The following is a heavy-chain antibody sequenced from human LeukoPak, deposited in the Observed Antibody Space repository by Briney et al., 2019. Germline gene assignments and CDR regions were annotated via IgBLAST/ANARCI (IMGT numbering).Heavy chain of an antibody. CDR1: GFTFSSYG. Sequence: GRSLRLXCAASGFTFSSYGMHWVRQAPGKGLEWVAVIWYDGSNKYYADSVKGRFTISRDNSKNTLYLQMNSLRAEDTAVYYCAKDWGYDSSGRLNYWGRGTLVTVSS. V-gene: IGHV3-33*06. J-gene: IGHJ4*02. CDR2: IWYDGSNK. CDR3: AKDWGYDSSGRLNY. D-gene: IGHD3-22*01.